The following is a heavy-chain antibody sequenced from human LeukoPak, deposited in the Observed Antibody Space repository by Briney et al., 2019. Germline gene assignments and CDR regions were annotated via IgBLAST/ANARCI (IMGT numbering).Heavy chain of an antibody. V-gene: IGHV3-74*01. CDR2: IHSDGSAT. J-gene: IGHJ2*01. CDR3: ARDPGSSSHDWYFDL. CDR1: EFTFSMNW. D-gene: IGHD6-6*01. Sequence: PGGSLRLSCAASEFTFSMNWMNWVRQAPGKGLVWVSRIHSDGSATSYSDSVKGRFTISRDNAKNTLYLQMSRLRVEDTAVYYCARDPGSSSHDWYFDLWGPGTLVTVSS.